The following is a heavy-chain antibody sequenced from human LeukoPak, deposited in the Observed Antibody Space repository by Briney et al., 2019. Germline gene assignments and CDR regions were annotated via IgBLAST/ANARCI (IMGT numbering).Heavy chain of an antibody. CDR3: ATPVVPAAIGDAFDI. J-gene: IGHJ3*02. Sequence: PGGSLRLSCAASGFTFSSYWMSWVRQAPGKGLEWVANIKQDGSEKYYVDSVKGRFTISRDNAKNSLYLQMNSLRAEDTAVYYCATPVVPAAIGDAFDIWGQGTMVTVSS. CDR1: GFTFSSYW. D-gene: IGHD2-2*01. CDR2: IKQDGSEK. V-gene: IGHV3-7*01.